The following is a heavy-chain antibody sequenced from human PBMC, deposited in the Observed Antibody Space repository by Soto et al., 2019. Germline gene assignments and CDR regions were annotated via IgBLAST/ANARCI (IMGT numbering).Heavy chain of an antibody. CDR1: GYTFSSYY. D-gene: IGHD5-12*01. CDR2: INPSGVKT. CDR3: ARAGTGHNSGWTSELGY. Sequence: QVQLVQSGAELRKPGASVKVSCKASGYTFSSYYVHWVRQAPGQGLEWMGLINPSGVKTTYAQKFQGRVTMTRDTATTTVYMELSGLRSDDTAVYYCARAGTGHNSGWTSELGYWGQGTLVTVSS. V-gene: IGHV1-46*01. J-gene: IGHJ4*02.